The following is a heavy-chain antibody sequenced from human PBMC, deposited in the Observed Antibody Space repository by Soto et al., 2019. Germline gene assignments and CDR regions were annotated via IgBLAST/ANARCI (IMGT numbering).Heavy chain of an antibody. V-gene: IGHV3-23*01. D-gene: IGHD6-19*01. CDR1: GFTFSSYA. CDR2: ISGSGGST. J-gene: IGHJ4*02. CDR3: AKPIRPQSIKKIAVAGLAFDY. Sequence: GGSLRLSCAASGFTFSSYAMSWVRQAPGKGLEWVSAISGSGGSTYYADSVKGRFTISRDNSKNTLFLQMNSLRAEDTAVYYCAKPIRPQSIKKIAVAGLAFDYWGQGTLVTVSS.